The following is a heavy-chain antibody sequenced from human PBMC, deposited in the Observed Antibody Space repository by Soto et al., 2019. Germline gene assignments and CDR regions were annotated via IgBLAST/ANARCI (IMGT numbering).Heavy chain of an antibody. D-gene: IGHD6-13*01. CDR3: AADPGIAAAGRPTDWYFDL. J-gene: IGHJ2*01. CDR1: GGTFSSYA. CDR2: IIPIFGTA. Sequence: QVQLVQSGAEVKKPGSSVKVSCKASGGTFSSYAISWVRQAPGQGLEWMGGIIPIFGTANYAQKFQGRVTITGDESTSTAYMELSSLRSEDTAVYYCAADPGIAAAGRPTDWYFDLWGRGTLVTVSS. V-gene: IGHV1-69*12.